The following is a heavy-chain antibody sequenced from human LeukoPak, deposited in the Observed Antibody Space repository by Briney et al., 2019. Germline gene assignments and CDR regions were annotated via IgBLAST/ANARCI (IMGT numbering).Heavy chain of an antibody. D-gene: IGHD3-9*01. CDR1: GFTFSDAW. J-gene: IGHJ4*02. Sequence: GGSLRLSCAASGFTFSDAWMSWVRQAPGKGPEWVGRIKSKTDGGTTDYAAPVKGRFTISRDDSRNTLYLQMNSLKTEDTAVYYCTTDLSYDILTGYYSFDYWGQGTLVTVSS. CDR2: IKSKTDGGTT. V-gene: IGHV3-15*01. CDR3: TTDLSYDILTGYYSFDY.